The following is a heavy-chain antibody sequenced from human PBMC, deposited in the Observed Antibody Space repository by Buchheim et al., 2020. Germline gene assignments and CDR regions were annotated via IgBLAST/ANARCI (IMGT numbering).Heavy chain of an antibody. CDR1: GFTFGSYW. V-gene: IGHV3-7*04. CDR3: ARGARYFDY. D-gene: IGHD4/OR15-4a*01. Sequence: EVQLVESGGGLVQPGGSLRLSCAASGFTFGSYWMSWVRQAPGKGLEWVANIKQDGSEKNYVHSLKGRFPVSRDNAKNSLYLQMNSLRAEDTAVYYCARGARYFDYWGQGTL. CDR2: IKQDGSEK. J-gene: IGHJ4*02.